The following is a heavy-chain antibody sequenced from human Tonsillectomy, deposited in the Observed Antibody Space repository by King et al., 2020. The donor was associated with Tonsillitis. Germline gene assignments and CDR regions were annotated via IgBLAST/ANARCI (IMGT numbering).Heavy chain of an antibody. D-gene: IGHD4-17*01. CDR3: ARDIDDKADYVGYFDY. CDR1: GFTFSTYA. J-gene: IGHJ4*02. V-gene: IGHV3-30-3*01. CDR2: ISYDGSDR. Sequence: VQLVESGGGVVQPGKSLRLSCAASGFTFSTYAMHWVRQAPGKGLEWVAVISYDGSDRYYADSVKGRFTISRDNSKNTLYLQMSSLRAEDTAVYYCARDIDDKADYVGYFDYWGQGTLVTVSS.